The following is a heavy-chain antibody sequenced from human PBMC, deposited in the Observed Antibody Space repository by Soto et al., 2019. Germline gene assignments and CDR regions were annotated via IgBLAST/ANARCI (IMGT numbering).Heavy chain of an antibody. CDR1: GYTFTGYY. V-gene: IGHV1-2*04. D-gene: IGHD2-2*01. CDR3: ARSLQLLSPLDAFDI. CDR2: LNPNSGGT. Sequence: ASVKVSCKASGYTFTGYYMHWVRQAPGQGLEWMGWLNPNSGGTNYAQKFQGWVTMTRDTSSSTAYMELSRLRSDDTAVYYCARSLQLLSPLDAFDIWGQGTMVTVSS. J-gene: IGHJ3*02.